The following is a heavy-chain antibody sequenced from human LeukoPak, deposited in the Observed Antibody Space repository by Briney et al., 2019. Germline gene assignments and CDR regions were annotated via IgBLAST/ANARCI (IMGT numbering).Heavy chain of an antibody. J-gene: IGHJ4*02. V-gene: IGHV3-48*03. CDR2: IDFSGGTI. CDR1: GFTFSNFE. Sequence: GSLRLSCEVSGFTFSNFEMNWVRQAPGKGLEWVSYIDFSGGTIFYADSVKGRFTISRDNAKNTLYLQMNSLRAEDTAVFYCVRDGHGTVPLDYWGQGILVTVSS. CDR3: VRDGHGTVPLDY. D-gene: IGHD1-7*01.